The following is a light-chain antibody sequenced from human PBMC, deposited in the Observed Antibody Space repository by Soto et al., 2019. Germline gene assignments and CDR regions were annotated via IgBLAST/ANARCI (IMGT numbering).Light chain of an antibody. Sequence: DIQMTQSPSALSASVGDRVTMTSRASQSISSYLNWYQQKPGKAPKLLIYAASSLQSGVPSRFSGSGSGTDFTLTISSLQPEDFATYYCQQSYSTPPTFGQGTKVDIK. V-gene: IGKV1-39*01. CDR1: QSISSY. CDR2: AAS. CDR3: QQSYSTPPT. J-gene: IGKJ1*01.